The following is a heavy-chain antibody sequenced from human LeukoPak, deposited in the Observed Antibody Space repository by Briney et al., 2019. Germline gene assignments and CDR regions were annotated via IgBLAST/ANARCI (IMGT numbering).Heavy chain of an antibody. J-gene: IGHJ3*02. Sequence: GGSLRLSCAASGFIFSSYEMNWVRQGPGQGLEWVSYISSSGSTMDYADSVKGRFTISRDNAKNSLYLQMNSLRAEDTALYYCARDRGSTMVRSFDIWGQGTVVTASS. D-gene: IGHD4/OR15-4a*01. CDR1: GFIFSSYE. CDR2: ISSSGSTM. CDR3: ARDRGSTMVRSFDI. V-gene: IGHV3-48*03.